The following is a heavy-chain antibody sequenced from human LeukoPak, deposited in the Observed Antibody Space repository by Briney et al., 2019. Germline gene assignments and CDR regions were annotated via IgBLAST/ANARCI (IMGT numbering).Heavy chain of an antibody. V-gene: IGHV5-51*01. CDR1: GYSFTSYW. D-gene: IGHD3-22*01. Sequence: GESLKISCKGSGYSFTSYWIGWVRQMPGKGLEWMGIIYPGDSDTRYSPSFRGQVTISADKSISTAYLQWSSLKASDTAMYYCARPEYYYDSSGYSDYGMDVWGQGTTVTVSS. J-gene: IGHJ6*02. CDR3: ARPEYYYDSSGYSDYGMDV. CDR2: IYPGDSDT.